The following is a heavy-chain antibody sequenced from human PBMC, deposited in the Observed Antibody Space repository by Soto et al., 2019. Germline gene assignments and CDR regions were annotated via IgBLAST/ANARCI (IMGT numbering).Heavy chain of an antibody. CDR3: ARDRDQRVTIAENRISWLDP. D-gene: IGHD2-15*01. CDR2: INHSGST. J-gene: IGHJ5*02. V-gene: IGHV4-34*01. CDR1: GGSFSGYY. Sequence: SETLSLTCAVYGGSFSGYYWSWIRQPPGKGLEWIGEINHSGSTNYNPSLKSRVTISVDTSKNQFSLKLSSVTAADTAVYYCARDRDQRVTIAENRISWLDPWGQGTLVTGSS.